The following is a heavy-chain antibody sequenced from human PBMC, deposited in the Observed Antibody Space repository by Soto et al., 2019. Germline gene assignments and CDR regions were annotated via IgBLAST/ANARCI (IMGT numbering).Heavy chain of an antibody. CDR3: AREVVVPAANGAYYYYGMWG. CDR2: INPNSGGT. D-gene: IGHD2-2*01. CDR1: GFTFTNYG. J-gene: IGHJ6*01. V-gene: IGHV1-2*04. Sequence: GASVKVSCKASGFTFTNYGISWVRQAPGQGLEWMGWINPNSGGTNYAQKFQGWVTMTRDTSISTAYMELSRLRSDDTAVYYCAREVVVPAANGAYYYYGMWGWGKG.